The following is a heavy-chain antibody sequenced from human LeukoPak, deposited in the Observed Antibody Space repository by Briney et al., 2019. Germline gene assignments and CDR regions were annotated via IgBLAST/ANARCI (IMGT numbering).Heavy chain of an antibody. Sequence: GRSLRLSCAASGFTFSSYAMPWVRQAPGKGLEWVAVISYDGSNKYYADSVKGRFTISRDNSKNTLYLQMNSLRAEDTAVYYCARGRRGYSSGWYLSYYYYGMDVWGQGTTVTVSS. CDR1: GFTFSSYA. CDR2: ISYDGSNK. V-gene: IGHV3-30*04. CDR3: ARGRRGYSSGWYLSYYYYGMDV. J-gene: IGHJ6*02. D-gene: IGHD6-19*01.